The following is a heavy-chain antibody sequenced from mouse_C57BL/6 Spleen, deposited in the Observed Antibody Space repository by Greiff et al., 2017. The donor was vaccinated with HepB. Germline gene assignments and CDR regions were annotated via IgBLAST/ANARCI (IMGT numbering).Heavy chain of an antibody. CDR2: IWRGGST. J-gene: IGHJ1*03. V-gene: IGHV2-5*01. CDR1: GFSLTSYG. D-gene: IGHD3-3*01. CDR3: AQRGDVGYFDV. Sequence: VKLQESGPGLVQPSQSLSITCTVSGFSLTSYGVHWVRQSPGKGLEWLGVIWRGGSTDYNAAFMSRLSITKDNSKSQVFFKMNSLQADDTAIYYCAQRGDVGYFDVWGTGTTVTVSS.